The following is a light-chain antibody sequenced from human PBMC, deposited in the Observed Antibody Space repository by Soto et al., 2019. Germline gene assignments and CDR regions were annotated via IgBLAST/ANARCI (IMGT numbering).Light chain of an antibody. Sequence: DIQLTQSPSSLSASVGDRVTLSCRASQDIRNFLAWYQQKPGKPPKVLIYAASTLQAGVPSRFSGSGSGTDFTLTISSQQPEDVATYYCQQHNGVPPITFGPGTKV. CDR1: QDIRNF. J-gene: IGKJ3*01. CDR3: QQHNGVPPIT. CDR2: AAS. V-gene: IGKV1-27*01.